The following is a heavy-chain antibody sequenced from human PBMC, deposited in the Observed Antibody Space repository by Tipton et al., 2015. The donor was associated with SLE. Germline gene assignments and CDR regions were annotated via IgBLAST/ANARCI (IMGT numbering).Heavy chain of an antibody. V-gene: IGHV4-4*09. J-gene: IGHJ4*02. Sequence: TLSLTCTVSGGSISSHYWSWIRQSPGKGLEWIGYIYSSGSTNYNPSLKSRVAISVDTSKNQFSLKLSSMTAADTAVYYCARGGGLSPFDYWGQGTLVTVSS. CDR1: GGSISSHY. D-gene: IGHD1-26*01. CDR3: ARGGGLSPFDY. CDR2: IYSSGST.